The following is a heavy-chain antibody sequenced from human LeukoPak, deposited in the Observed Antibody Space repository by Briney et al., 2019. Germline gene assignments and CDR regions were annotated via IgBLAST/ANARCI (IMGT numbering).Heavy chain of an antibody. V-gene: IGHV4-59*08. CDR3: ARFEGLGGHRYYFDF. Sequence: SETLSLTCTVSGGSFNNYYWTWIRQPPGKGLEWIASIYYTGKTDYNPSLKSRVTISVDTSKNQFSLNLSSVTAADTAVYYFARFEGLGGHRYYFDFWGQGTLVTVSS. CDR2: IYYTGKT. J-gene: IGHJ4*02. CDR1: GGSFNNYY. D-gene: IGHD3-16*01.